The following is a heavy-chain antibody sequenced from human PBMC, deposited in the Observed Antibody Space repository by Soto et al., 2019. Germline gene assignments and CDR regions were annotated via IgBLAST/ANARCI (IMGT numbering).Heavy chain of an antibody. Sequence: EVQVVESGGGLVKPGGSLRLSCAASGFTFSSYSMNWVRQAPGKGLEWVSSISSSSSYIYYADSVKGRFTISRDNAKNSLYLQMNSLRAEDTSVYYCARGRGYCSSTSCYMDNWYFDLWGRGTLVTVSS. CDR2: ISSSSSYI. J-gene: IGHJ2*01. CDR3: ARGRGYCSSTSCYMDNWYFDL. D-gene: IGHD2-2*02. V-gene: IGHV3-21*01. CDR1: GFTFSSYS.